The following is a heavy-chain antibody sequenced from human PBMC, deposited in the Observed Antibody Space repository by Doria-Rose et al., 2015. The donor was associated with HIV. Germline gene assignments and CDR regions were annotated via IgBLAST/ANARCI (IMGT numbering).Heavy chain of an antibody. D-gene: IGHD3-10*01. J-gene: IGHJ4*02. V-gene: IGHV4-31*03. CDR3: ARMCSYRELDY. CDR2: TYYTGTS. Sequence: QVQLQESGPGLVKPSETLSLTCSVSGASVSSRGYYWNWIRQVPGKGLESLGYTYYTGTSDYSPSLKSRLNMAVDTSKNQSSLKLSFVTVADTAVYYCARMCSYRELDYWGQGALVIVSA. CDR1: GASVSSRGYY.